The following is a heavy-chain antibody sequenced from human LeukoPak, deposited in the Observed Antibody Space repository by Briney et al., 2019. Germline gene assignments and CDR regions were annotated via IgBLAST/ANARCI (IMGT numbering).Heavy chain of an antibody. V-gene: IGHV3-23*01. CDR1: GFTFSSYA. CDR2: ISGSGGST. Sequence: AGGSLRLSCAASGFTFSSYAMSWVRQAPGKGLEWVSAISGSGGSTYYADSVKGRFTISRDNSKNTLYLQMNSLRAEDTAVYYCAKSVRYYDYVWGSWGQGTLVTVSS. CDR3: AKSVRYYDYVWGS. D-gene: IGHD3-16*01. J-gene: IGHJ4*02.